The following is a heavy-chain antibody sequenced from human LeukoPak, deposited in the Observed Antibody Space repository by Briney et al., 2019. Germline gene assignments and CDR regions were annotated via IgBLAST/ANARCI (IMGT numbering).Heavy chain of an antibody. CDR3: ARCGRAAPLKEIDY. J-gene: IGHJ4*02. CDR1: GFTFSSYA. V-gene: IGHV3-21*01. D-gene: IGHD6-13*01. CDR2: ISSSSSYI. Sequence: GGSLRLSCAASGFTFSSYAMSWVRQAPGKGLEWVSSISSSSSYIYYADSVKGRFTISRNNAKNSLYLQMNSLRAEDTAVYYCARCGRAAPLKEIDYWGQGTLVTVSS.